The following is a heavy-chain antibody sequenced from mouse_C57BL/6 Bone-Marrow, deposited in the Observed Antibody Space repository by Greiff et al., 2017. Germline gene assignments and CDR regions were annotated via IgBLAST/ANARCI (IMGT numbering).Heavy chain of an antibody. Sequence: EVQLVVESGGGLVKPGGSLKLSCAASGFTFSDYGMHWVRQAPEKGLEWVAYISSGSSTIYYADTVKGRFTISSENAKNTLFLQMTSLRSEDTAMYYCARRQDLIYWYFDVWGTGTTVTVSS. D-gene: IGHD3-2*01. CDR3: ARRQDLIYWYFDV. V-gene: IGHV5-17*01. CDR1: GFTFSDYG. J-gene: IGHJ1*03. CDR2: ISSGSSTI.